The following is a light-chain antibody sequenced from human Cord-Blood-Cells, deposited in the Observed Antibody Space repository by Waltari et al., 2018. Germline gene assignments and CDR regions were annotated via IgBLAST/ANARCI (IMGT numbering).Light chain of an antibody. J-gene: IGKJ2*01. V-gene: IGKV4-1*01. CDR2: WAS. Sequence: DIVMTQFHDPLAVSLGERATINCKSSRSVFYSSNNKNYLAWYQQKPGQPPKLLIYWASTRESGVPDRFSGSGSGTDFTLTISSLQTEDVAVYYCQQYYSTPYTFGQGTKLEIK. CDR3: QQYYSTPYT. CDR1: RSVFYSSNNKNY.